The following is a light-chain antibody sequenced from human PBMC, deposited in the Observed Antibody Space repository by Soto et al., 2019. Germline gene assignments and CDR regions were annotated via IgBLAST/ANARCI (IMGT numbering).Light chain of an antibody. V-gene: IGKV1-27*01. CDR2: AAS. Sequence: DIQMTQSPSSLSTSVGDRVTITCRASQGISNFLAWYQQKPGKVPKLLISAASTLQSGVPSRFSGSGSGTDFPLTITSLQPEDVATYYCQKYSSVITFGQVTRLEI. J-gene: IGKJ5*01. CDR3: QKYSSVIT. CDR1: QGISNF.